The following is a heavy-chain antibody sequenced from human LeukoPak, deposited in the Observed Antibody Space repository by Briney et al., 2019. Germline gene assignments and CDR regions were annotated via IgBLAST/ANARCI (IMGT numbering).Heavy chain of an antibody. D-gene: IGHD6-13*01. Sequence: GGSLRLSCAGSGFTFSSNDMSWVRQAPGKGLEWVSYISSSSSTIYYADSVKGRFTISRDSAKNSLYLQMNSLRDEDTAVYYCARGGYSSSWDDTDYWGQGTLVTVSS. CDR3: ARGGYSSSWDDTDY. CDR2: ISSSSSTI. J-gene: IGHJ4*02. V-gene: IGHV3-48*02. CDR1: GFTFSSND.